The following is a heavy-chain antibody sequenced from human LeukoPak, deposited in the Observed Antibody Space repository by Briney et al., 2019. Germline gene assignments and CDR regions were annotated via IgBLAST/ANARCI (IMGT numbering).Heavy chain of an antibody. CDR1: GFTFSTYW. CDR3: ARDYGEGGYYFDY. V-gene: IGHV3-74*01. D-gene: IGHD4-17*01. CDR2: ISSDGSST. J-gene: IGHJ4*02. Sequence: TGGSLRLSCAASGFTFSTYWMHWVRQAPGKGLVWLSRISSDGSSTNYADSVKGRFTIPRDNAKNTLYLQMDSLRAEDTAVYYCARDYGEGGYYFDYWGQGTLATVSS.